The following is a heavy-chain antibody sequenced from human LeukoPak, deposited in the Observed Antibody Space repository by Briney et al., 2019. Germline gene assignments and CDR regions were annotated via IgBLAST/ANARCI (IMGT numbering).Heavy chain of an antibody. D-gene: IGHD3-3*01. CDR3: AGDSSLRFLEWFYLTY. CDR2: INTNTGNP. Sequence: ASVKVSCKASGYTFTSYAMNWVRQAPGQGLEWMGWINTNTGNPTYAQGFTGRFVFSLDTSASTAYLQISSLKAEDTAVYYCAGDSSLRFLEWFYLTYWGQGTLVTVSS. CDR1: GYTFTSYA. J-gene: IGHJ4*02. V-gene: IGHV7-4-1*02.